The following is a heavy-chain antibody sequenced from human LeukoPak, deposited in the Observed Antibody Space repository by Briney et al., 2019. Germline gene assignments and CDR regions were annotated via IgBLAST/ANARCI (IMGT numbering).Heavy chain of an antibody. CDR3: AKDAIPRNSLWDYFDS. CDR2: VGGAGDDP. CDR1: GFTFSHYA. J-gene: IGHJ4*02. Sequence: DPGGSLRLSRAASGFTFSHYAMTWVRQAPGKGLEWVSSVGGAGDDPYYADSVKGRFAIYRDNSRDTLFLQMNSLRVEDTAVYFCAKDAIPRNSLWDYFDSLGQGTLVTVSS. D-gene: IGHD1-7*01. V-gene: IGHV3-23*01.